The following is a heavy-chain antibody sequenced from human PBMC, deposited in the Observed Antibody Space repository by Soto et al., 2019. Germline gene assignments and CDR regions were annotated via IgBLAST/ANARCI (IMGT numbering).Heavy chain of an antibody. CDR1: GGSISSSSYY. D-gene: IGHD6-13*01. Sequence: QLQLQESGPGLVKPSETLSLTCTVSGGSISSSSYYWGWIRQPPGKGLEWIGSIYYSGSTYYNPSLKSRVXXSXYXXKNQFSLKLSSVTAADTAVYYCARHTPYSSSCLDYWGQGTPVTVSS. CDR2: IYYSGST. V-gene: IGHV4-39*01. CDR3: ARHTPYSSSCLDY. J-gene: IGHJ4*02.